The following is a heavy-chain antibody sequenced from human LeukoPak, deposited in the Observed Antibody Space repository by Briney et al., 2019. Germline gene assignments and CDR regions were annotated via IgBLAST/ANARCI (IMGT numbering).Heavy chain of an antibody. D-gene: IGHD3-9*01. J-gene: IGHJ4*02. CDR3: ARDVGTTGWHTFDY. CDR1: GDSVSSNNGA. V-gene: IGHV6-1*01. Sequence: SQTLSLTCAISGDSVSSNNGAWNWIRQSPSRGLEWLGRTYYRSKWYNDAESLISRITISPVTSKNQFSLQLYSVTPEDTAVYYCARDVGTTGWHTFDYWGQGTLVTVSS. CDR2: TYYRSKWYN.